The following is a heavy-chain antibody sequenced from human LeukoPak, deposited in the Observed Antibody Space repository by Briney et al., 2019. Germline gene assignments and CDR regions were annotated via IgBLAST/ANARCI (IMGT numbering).Heavy chain of an antibody. D-gene: IGHD3-9*01. CDR1: GGSISSGGYY. CDR2: IYYSGNT. J-gene: IGHJ4*02. CDR3: ARAQRDILTGYTQDLRLYYFDY. V-gene: IGHV4-31*03. Sequence: PSETLSLTCTVSGGSISSGGYYWSWIRQHPGKGLEWIGYIYYSGNTYYNPSLESRVTISVDTSKNQFSLKLSSVTAADTAVYYCARAQRDILTGYTQDLRLYYFDYWGQGTLVTVSS.